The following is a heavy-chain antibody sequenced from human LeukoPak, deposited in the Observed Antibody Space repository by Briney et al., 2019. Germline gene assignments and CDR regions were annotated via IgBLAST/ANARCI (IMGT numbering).Heavy chain of an antibody. CDR3: ANSLPTVSTRNYFDY. CDR1: DDSISRRGYY. Sequence: PSETLSLTCSVSDDSISRRGYYWSWIRQRPGMGLEWMGYIYYNGRSGNTYYNLALKSRVTMSIDTGEKHFSLRLTSVTAADTAVYYCANSLPTVSTRNYFDYWGQGTLVIVPS. V-gene: IGHV4-31*03. J-gene: IGHJ4*02. CDR2: IYYNGRSGNT. D-gene: IGHD5/OR15-5a*01.